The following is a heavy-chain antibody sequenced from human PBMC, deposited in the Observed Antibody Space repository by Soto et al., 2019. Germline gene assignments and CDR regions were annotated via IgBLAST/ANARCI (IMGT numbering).Heavy chain of an antibody. CDR2: VYYRGRS. J-gene: IGHJ4*02. Sequence: GSLRLSCAASGFTFSSCSMNWVRQAPGKGLEWIGSVYYRGRSYSKSSVKSRVTISVDTSQNQFSLNFNSVTASDTALYYCVSQRTTVLTQAYFDYWGPGALVTVSS. D-gene: IGHD4-17*01. CDR1: GFTFSSCSMN. CDR3: VSQRTTVLTQAYFDY. V-gene: IGHV4-39*01.